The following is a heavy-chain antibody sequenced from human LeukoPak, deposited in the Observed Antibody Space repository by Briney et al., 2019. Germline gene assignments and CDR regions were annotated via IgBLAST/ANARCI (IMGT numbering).Heavy chain of an antibody. CDR2: ISYDGSNK. J-gene: IGHJ4*02. CDR3: AKDSGSSHLYYFDY. V-gene: IGHV3-30-3*01. D-gene: IGHD1-26*01. Sequence: QPGRSLRLSCAASGFTFSSYAMHWVRQAPGKGREGVAVISYDGSNKYYADSVKGRFTISRDNSKNTLYLQMNSRRAEDTALYYCAKDSGSSHLYYFDYWGQGTLVTVSS. CDR1: GFTFSSYA.